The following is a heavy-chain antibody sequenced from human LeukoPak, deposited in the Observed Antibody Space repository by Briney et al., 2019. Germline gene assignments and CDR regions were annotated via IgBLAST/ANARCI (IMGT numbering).Heavy chain of an antibody. V-gene: IGHV1-2*02. D-gene: IGHD2-2*01. J-gene: IGHJ4*02. CDR1: GYTFTGYY. Sequence: ASVKASCKASGYTFTGYYMHCVRQAPGQGLEWRGWINPNSGGTHYTQKFHGRVTMNRGTSISTAYMELSRLRCDDTAVYYCAKDNVVVPAASLPLDYWRQGTVVPVSS. CDR3: AKDNVVVPAASLPLDY. CDR2: INPNSGGT.